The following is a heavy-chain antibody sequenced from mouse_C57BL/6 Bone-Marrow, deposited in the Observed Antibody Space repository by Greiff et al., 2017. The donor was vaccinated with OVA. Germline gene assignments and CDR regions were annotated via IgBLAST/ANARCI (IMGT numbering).Heavy chain of an antibody. CDR3: AREFYYGSSYGYFDV. Sequence: EVQLKESGPELVKPGDSVKISCKASGYSFTGYFMNWVMQSHGKSLEWIGRINPYNGDTFYNQKFKGKATLTVDKSSSTAHMELRSLTSEDSAVYYCAREFYYGSSYGYFDVWGTGTTVTVSS. J-gene: IGHJ1*03. CDR1: GYSFTGYF. CDR2: INPYNGDT. D-gene: IGHD1-1*01. V-gene: IGHV1-20*01.